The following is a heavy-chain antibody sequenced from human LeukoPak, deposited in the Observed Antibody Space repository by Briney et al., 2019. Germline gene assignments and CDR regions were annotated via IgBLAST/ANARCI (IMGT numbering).Heavy chain of an antibody. CDR2: IYHSGCT. V-gene: IGHV4-38-2*02. Sequence: PSETLSLTCTVSGYSISSGYYWGWIRQPPGKGLEWIGSIYHSGCTYYNPSLKSRVTISVDTSKNQFSLKLSSVTAADTAVYYCARYRKTACYYYYYMDVWGKGTTVTVSS. CDR1: GYSISSGYY. CDR3: ARYRKTACYYYYYMDV. D-gene: IGHD1-1*01. J-gene: IGHJ6*03.